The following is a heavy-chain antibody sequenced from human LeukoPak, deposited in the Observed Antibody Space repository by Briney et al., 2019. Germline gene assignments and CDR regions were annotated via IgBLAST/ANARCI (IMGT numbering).Heavy chain of an antibody. CDR1: GYTFTDYY. D-gene: IGHD6-19*01. J-gene: IGHJ4*02. CDR2: INPKSGGT. CDR3: ARERLAVAGTTEHFDS. Sequence: ASVKVSCKASGYTFTDYYIHWVRQAPGQGLEWMGWINPKSGGTNYAQKFQGRVAMTRDTSINAAYMELSRLRSDDTAIYYCARERLAVAGTTEHFDSWGQGTLVTVSS. V-gene: IGHV1-2*02.